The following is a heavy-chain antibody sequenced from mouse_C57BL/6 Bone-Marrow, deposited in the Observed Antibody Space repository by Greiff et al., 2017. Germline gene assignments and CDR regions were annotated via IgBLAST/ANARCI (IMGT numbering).Heavy chain of an antibody. Sequence: EVQGVESGGGLVKPGGSLKLSCAASGFTFSDYGMHWVRQAPEKGLEWVAYISSGSSTIYYAATVKGRFTISRDNAKNTLFLQMTRLRSGDTAMYYCARRGGLRWLSLFDYWGQGTTLTVSS. V-gene: IGHV5-17*01. D-gene: IGHD2-2*01. J-gene: IGHJ2*01. CDR2: ISSGSSTI. CDR3: ARRGGLRWLSLFDY. CDR1: GFTFSDYG.